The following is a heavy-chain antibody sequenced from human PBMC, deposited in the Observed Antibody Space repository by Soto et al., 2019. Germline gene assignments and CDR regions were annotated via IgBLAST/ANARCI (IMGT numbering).Heavy chain of an antibody. J-gene: IGHJ6*02. D-gene: IGHD4-17*01. Sequence: ELQLLASGGGLVQPVGSLRLSCTASGFTFSNYAMSWVRQAPDKGLEWVSAISGRGGSTYYTDYVKGRFTISRYNSKNMLFLQMNILRAEDTALYYCAKDSTVTTSLYSYYYGLDVWGQGTTVTVSS. V-gene: IGHV3-23*01. CDR2: ISGRGGST. CDR1: GFTFSNYA. CDR3: AKDSTVTTSLYSYYYGLDV.